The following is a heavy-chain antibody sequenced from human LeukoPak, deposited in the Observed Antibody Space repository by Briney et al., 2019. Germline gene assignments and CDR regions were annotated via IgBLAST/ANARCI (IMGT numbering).Heavy chain of an antibody. D-gene: IGHD3-22*01. J-gene: IGHJ4*02. Sequence: GGSLRLSCAASGFTFSSYSMHWVRQAPGKGLEWVAFIRYDGSNKYYADSVKGRFTISRDNSKNTLYLQMNSLRAEDTAVYYCAKDNYYDSSGYDYWGQGTLVTVSS. CDR3: AKDNYYDSSGYDY. CDR1: GFTFSSYS. V-gene: IGHV3-30*02. CDR2: IRYDGSNK.